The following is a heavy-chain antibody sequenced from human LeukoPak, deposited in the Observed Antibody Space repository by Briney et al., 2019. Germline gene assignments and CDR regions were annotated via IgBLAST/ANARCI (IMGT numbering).Heavy chain of an antibody. D-gene: IGHD1-26*01. J-gene: IGHJ4*02. Sequence: SETLSLTCNVSGASVSSGSYYWSWIRQPPGTELEWIGYIYYSGSTSYNPSLKSRVTISVDTSKNQFSPKLSSVTAADTAVYYCARRNRWELLDFWGQGTLVTVSS. V-gene: IGHV4-61*01. CDR2: IYYSGST. CDR1: GASVSSGSYY. CDR3: ARRNRWELLDF.